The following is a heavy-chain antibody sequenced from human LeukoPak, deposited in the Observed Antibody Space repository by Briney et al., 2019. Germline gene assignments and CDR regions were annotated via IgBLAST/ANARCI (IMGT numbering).Heavy chain of an antibody. CDR1: GGSFSGYY. CDR3: ARHPARIVVPGTRFWFDP. V-gene: IGHV4-34*01. D-gene: IGHD3-22*01. Sequence: SETLSLTCAVYGGSFSGYYWSWIRQPPGKGLEWIGEINHSGSTNYNPFLKSRVTISVDTSKNQFSRKLSSVTAADTAVYYCARHPARIVVPGTRFWFDPWGQGNLVTVSS. J-gene: IGHJ5*02. CDR2: INHSGST.